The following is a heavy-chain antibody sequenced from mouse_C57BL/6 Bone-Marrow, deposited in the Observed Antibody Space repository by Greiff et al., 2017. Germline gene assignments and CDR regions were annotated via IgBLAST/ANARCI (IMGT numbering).Heavy chain of an antibody. Sequence: EVKLVESGGGLVKPGGSLKLSCAASGFTFSSYAMSWVRQTPEKRLEWVATISDGGSYTYYPDNVKGRFPISRDNAKNNLYLQMSQLKSEDTAMYYCARDGGIYYGYLYYYAMDYWGQGTSVTVSS. J-gene: IGHJ4*01. CDR2: ISDGGSYT. V-gene: IGHV5-4*01. CDR3: ARDGGIYYGYLYYYAMDY. CDR1: GFTFSSYA. D-gene: IGHD2-2*01.